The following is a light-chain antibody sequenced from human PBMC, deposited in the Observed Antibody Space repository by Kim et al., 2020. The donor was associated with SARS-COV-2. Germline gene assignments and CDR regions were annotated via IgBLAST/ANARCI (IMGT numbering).Light chain of an antibody. CDR1: KVGDRY. J-gene: IGLJ2*01. CDR2: QDR. Sequence: SYELTQPPSLSVSPGQTAKIPCSGDKVGDRYVSWYQQKPGQSPVLIIFQDRKRSSGIPERFSGSNSGNRATLTITETQSMDEADYSCQTWDNRVVIFGGG. V-gene: IGLV3-1*01. CDR3: QTWDNRVVI.